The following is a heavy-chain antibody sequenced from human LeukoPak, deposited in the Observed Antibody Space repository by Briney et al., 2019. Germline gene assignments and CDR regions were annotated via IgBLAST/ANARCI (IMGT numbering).Heavy chain of an antibody. J-gene: IGHJ4*02. CDR1: GGSIYSHY. Sequence: TSETLSLTCAVSGGSIYSHYWGWIRQPPGKGLEWIGDIYYKGNTNYNPSLKSRVTISLDTSKNHLSLKLTSVVAADTAIYYCMRRDTGWNYSVYWGQGILVTVSS. D-gene: IGHD6-19*01. CDR3: MRRDTGWNYSVY. V-gene: IGHV4-59*08. CDR2: IYYKGNT.